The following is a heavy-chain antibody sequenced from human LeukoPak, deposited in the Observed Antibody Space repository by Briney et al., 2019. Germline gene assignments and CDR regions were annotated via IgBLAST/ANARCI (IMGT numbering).Heavy chain of an antibody. Sequence: SSETLSLTCTVSGGSISSYYWSWIRQPAGKGLEWIGRIYTSGSTNHNPSLKSRVTISLDTSKNQFSMKLNSVTAADTAVYYCARGPWAYFDYWGQGTLVSVSS. J-gene: IGHJ4*02. D-gene: IGHD7-27*01. V-gene: IGHV4-4*07. CDR2: IYTSGST. CDR1: GGSISSYY. CDR3: ARGPWAYFDY.